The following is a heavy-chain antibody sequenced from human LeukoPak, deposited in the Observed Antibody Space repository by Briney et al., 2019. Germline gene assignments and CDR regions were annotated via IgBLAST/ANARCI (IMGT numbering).Heavy chain of an antibody. D-gene: IGHD1-14*01. J-gene: IGHJ6*03. V-gene: IGHV1-2*02. Sequence: ASVKVSCKASGYTFTGYYMHWVRQAPGQGLEWMGWINPNSGGTNYAQKFQGRVTMTRDTSISTAYMELSSLRSEDTAVYYCARVEEPYYYYYMDVWGKGTTVTISS. CDR1: GYTFTGYY. CDR3: ARVEEPYYYYYMDV. CDR2: INPNSGGT.